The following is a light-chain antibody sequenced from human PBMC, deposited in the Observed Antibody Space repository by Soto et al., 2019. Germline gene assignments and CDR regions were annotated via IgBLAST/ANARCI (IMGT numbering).Light chain of an antibody. J-gene: IGKJ5*01. V-gene: IGKV3-15*01. CDR2: DAS. CDR1: QSINND. CDR3: QQYHKWHPVT. Sequence: EIVMTQSPCTMPVSPGERSTVSRRPSQSINNDLAWYQQKPGQAPRLLIYDASTRATAIPARFSGSGAGTEFTLTLSSLLSEDFAVYYCQQYHKWHPVTFGQGTRLEIK.